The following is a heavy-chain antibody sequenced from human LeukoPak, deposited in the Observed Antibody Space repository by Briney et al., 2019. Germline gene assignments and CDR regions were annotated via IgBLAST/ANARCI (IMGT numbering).Heavy chain of an antibody. V-gene: IGHV3-30*02. J-gene: IGHJ4*02. Sequence: PGGSLRLSCAASGFTFSSYTMNWVRQAPGKGLEWVAFIRYDGSNKYYADSVKGRFTISRDNSKNTLYLQMNSLRAEDTAVYYCAKDQTSHSSGYYTRYFDYWGQGTLVTVSS. CDR2: IRYDGSNK. CDR1: GFTFSSYT. CDR3: AKDQTSHSSGYYTRYFDY. D-gene: IGHD3-22*01.